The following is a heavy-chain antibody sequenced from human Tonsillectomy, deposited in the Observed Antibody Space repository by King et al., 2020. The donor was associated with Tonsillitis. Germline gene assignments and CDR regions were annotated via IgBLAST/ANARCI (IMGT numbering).Heavy chain of an antibody. CDR3: ARDWRRAVAASGAFDI. Sequence: VQLVESGGGVVQPGRSLRLSCAASGFTFSSYGMHWVRQAPGKGLEWVAVIWYDGSNKYYADSVKGLFTKSRDNSKNTLYLQMNSLRAEDTAVYYCARDWRRAVAASGAFDIWGQGTMVTVSS. CDR2: IWYDGSNK. V-gene: IGHV3-33*08. J-gene: IGHJ3*02. D-gene: IGHD6-19*01. CDR1: GFTFSSYG.